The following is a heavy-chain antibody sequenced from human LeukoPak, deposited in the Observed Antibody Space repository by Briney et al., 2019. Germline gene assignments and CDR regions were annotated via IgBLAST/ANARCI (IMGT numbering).Heavy chain of an antibody. CDR1: GFTFSSYA. D-gene: IGHD6-19*01. J-gene: IGHJ4*02. Sequence: PGRSLRLSCAASGFTFSSYAMHWVRQAPGKGLEWVAVISYDGSNKYYADSVKGRFTISRDNSKNTLYLQMNSLRAEDTAVYYCAREYSSGWYDYWGQGTLVTVSS. CDR3: AREYSSGWYDY. CDR2: ISYDGSNK. V-gene: IGHV3-30*01.